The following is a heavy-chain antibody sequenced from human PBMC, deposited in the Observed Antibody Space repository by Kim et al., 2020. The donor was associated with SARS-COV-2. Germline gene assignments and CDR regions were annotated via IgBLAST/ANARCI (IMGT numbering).Heavy chain of an antibody. Sequence: GGSLRLSCAASGFTFSDYYMSWIRQAPGKGLEWVSYISSSSSYTNYADSVKGRFTISRDNAKNSLYLQMNSLRAEDTAVYYCARDDIVVGATSHPRVVFDIWGQGTMVTVSS. CDR2: ISSSSSYT. D-gene: IGHD1-26*01. CDR3: ARDDIVVGATSHPRVVFDI. V-gene: IGHV3-11*06. CDR1: GFTFSDYY. J-gene: IGHJ3*02.